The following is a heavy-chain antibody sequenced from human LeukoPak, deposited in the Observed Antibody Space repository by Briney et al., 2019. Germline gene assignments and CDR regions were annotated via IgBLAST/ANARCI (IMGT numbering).Heavy chain of an antibody. V-gene: IGHV4-34*01. CDR1: GGSFSGYY. J-gene: IGHJ6*02. CDR3: AGASHDYTIYGMDV. D-gene: IGHD4-11*01. CDR2: INHSGST. Sequence: SETLSLTCAVYGGSFSGYYWSWIRQPPGKGLEWIGEINHSGSTNYNPSLKSRVTISVDTSKNQFSLKLSSVTAADTAVYYCAGASHDYTIYGMDVWGQGTTVTVSS.